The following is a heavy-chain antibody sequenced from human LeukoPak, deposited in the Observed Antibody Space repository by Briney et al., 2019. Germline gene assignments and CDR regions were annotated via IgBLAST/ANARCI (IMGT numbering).Heavy chain of an antibody. V-gene: IGHV1-69*06. D-gene: IGHD2-15*01. CDR3: ARGPRPVEYCSGGSCYTQDY. CDR1: GGTFNNHG. Sequence: ASVKVSCKASGGTFNNHGFSWVRQAPGQGLEWMGGIIPLFGTASYTQRFQGRVTIIADTSTSTVYMEMTSLTSEDTAMYYCARGPRPVEYCSGGSCYTQDYWGQGTLVTVSS. J-gene: IGHJ4*02. CDR2: IIPLFGTA.